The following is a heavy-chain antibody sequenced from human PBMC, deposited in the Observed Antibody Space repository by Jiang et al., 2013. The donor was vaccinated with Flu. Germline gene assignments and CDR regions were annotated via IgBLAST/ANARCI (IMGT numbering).Heavy chain of an antibody. D-gene: IGHD1-26*01. CDR1: GFTFSNAW. Sequence: VQLVESGGGLVKPGGSLRLSCAASGFTFSNAWMSWVRQAPGKGLEWVGRIKSKTDGGTTDYAAPVKGRFTISRDDSKNTLYLQMNSLKTEDTAVYYCTTDHAGGWELLLPKDYWGQGTLVTVSS. V-gene: IGHV3-15*01. J-gene: IGHJ4*02. CDR3: TTDHAGGWELLLPKDY. CDR2: IKSKTDGGTT.